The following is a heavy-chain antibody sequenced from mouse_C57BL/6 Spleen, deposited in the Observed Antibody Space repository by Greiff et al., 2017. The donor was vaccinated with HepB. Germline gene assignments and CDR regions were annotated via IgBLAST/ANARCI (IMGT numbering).Heavy chain of an antibody. Sequence: VMLVESGPELVKPGASVKISCKASGYAFSSSWMNWVKQRPGKGLEWIGRIYPGDGDTNYNGKFKGKATLTADKSSSTAYMQLSSLTSEDSAVYFCARRDYDPFYAMDYWGQGTSVTVSS. J-gene: IGHJ4*01. V-gene: IGHV1-82*01. D-gene: IGHD2-4*01. CDR2: IYPGDGDT. CDR3: ARRDYDPFYAMDY. CDR1: GYAFSSSW.